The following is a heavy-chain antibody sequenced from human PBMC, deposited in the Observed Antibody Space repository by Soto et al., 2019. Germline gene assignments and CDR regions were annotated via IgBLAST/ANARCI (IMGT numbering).Heavy chain of an antibody. Sequence: SGPTLVNPTQTLTLTCTFSVVSLSTSGMRVNWIRQPPGKALEWLARIDWDDDKFYSTSLKTRLTISKDTSKNQVVLTMTNMAPVDTATYYCARAPPGEDAFDIWGQGTLVTVSS. V-gene: IGHV2-70*04. D-gene: IGHD3-10*01. CDR3: ARAPPGEDAFDI. J-gene: IGHJ3*02. CDR1: VVSLSTSGMR. CDR2: IDWDDDK.